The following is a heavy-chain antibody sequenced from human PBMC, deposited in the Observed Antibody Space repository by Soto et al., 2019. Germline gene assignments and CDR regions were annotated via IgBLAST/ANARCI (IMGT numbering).Heavy chain of an antibody. CDR2: IYASGST. J-gene: IGHJ5*02. Sequence: QVHLQEPGPRLVRPSETLSLTCNVSDDSLSTYYWSWIRQPAGKGLEWIGRIYASGSTNYNPSLKGRVSMSVDTSKKQLSLRMISVTAADTAMYYCARSAIPRGGWFRPWGQGVLVTVSS. CDR3: ARSAIPRGGWFRP. CDR1: DDSLSTYY. V-gene: IGHV4-4*07. D-gene: IGHD2-21*01.